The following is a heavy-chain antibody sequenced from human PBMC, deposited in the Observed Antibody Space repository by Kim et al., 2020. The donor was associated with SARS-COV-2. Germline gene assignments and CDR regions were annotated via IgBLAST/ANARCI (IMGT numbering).Heavy chain of an antibody. D-gene: IGHD3-22*01. CDR1: GFSLSTSGVG. J-gene: IGHJ4*02. Sequence: SGPTLVKPTQTLTLTCTFSGFSLSTSGVGVGWIRQPPGKALEWLALIYWNDDKRYSPSLKSRLTITKDTSKNQVVLTMTNMDPVDTATYYCAHTRERNSMIVVVIIPTFDYWGQGTLVTVSS. V-gene: IGHV2-5*01. CDR3: AHTRERNSMIVVVIIPTFDY. CDR2: IYWNDDK.